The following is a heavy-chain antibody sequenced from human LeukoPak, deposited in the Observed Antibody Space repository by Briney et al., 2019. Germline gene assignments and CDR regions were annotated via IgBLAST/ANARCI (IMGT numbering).Heavy chain of an antibody. CDR2: IYYSGST. CDR3: ARGIAAAGSLYYYYYGMDV. Sequence: SETLSLTCTVSGGSISSYYWSWIRQPPGKGLEWIGYIYYSGSTNYNPSLKSRVTISVDTSKNQLSLKLSSVTAADTAVYYCARGIAAAGSLYYYYYGMDVWGQGTTVTVSS. V-gene: IGHV4-59*01. D-gene: IGHD6-13*01. CDR1: GGSISSYY. J-gene: IGHJ6*02.